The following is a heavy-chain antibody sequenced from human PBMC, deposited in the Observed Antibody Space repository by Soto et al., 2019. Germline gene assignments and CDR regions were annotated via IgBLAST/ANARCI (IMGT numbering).Heavy chain of an antibody. Sequence: QVQLQQWGAGLLKPSETLSLTCAVYGGSFSGYIWTWIRQTPGKGLQWMGQINHSGSANYNPSLKSRVTISVHTSNSQFSMELSSVTAADTAVYYCARGLISGSHYSGGWYYFDSWGQGTKVTVSS. CDR3: ARGLISGSHYSGGWYYFDS. V-gene: IGHV4-34*01. CDR2: INHSGSA. D-gene: IGHD1-26*01. J-gene: IGHJ4*02. CDR1: GGSFSGYI.